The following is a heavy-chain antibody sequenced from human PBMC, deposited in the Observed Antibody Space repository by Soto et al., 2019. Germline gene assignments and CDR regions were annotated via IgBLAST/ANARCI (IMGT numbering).Heavy chain of an antibody. CDR1: GGSISSSSNH. J-gene: IGHJ4*02. D-gene: IGHD4-17*01. Sequence: QLQLQESGPGLVKPSETLSLTCTVSGGSISSSSNHWGWIRQPPGKGLEWIGNIYYIENTYYNPSLKSRVTISVDTSKNQFSQRLTSVTAADTAVYYCATHPPYGPLDHWGQGTLVTVSS. CDR3: ATHPPYGPLDH. CDR2: IYYIENT. V-gene: IGHV4-39*01.